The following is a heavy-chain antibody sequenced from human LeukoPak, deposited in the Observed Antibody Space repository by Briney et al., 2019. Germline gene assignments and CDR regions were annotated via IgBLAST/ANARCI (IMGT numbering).Heavy chain of an antibody. D-gene: IGHD2-15*01. CDR2: IKQDGSEK. Sequence: GGSLRLSCAASGFTFSSYWMSWVRQAPGKGLEWVANIKQDGSEKYYVDSVKGRFTISRDNAKNSLYLQMNSLRAEDTAVYYCAKRFRYCSGGSCYTGTGASYYYYYMDVWGKGTTVTVSS. J-gene: IGHJ6*03. CDR1: GFTFSSYW. CDR3: AKRFRYCSGGSCYTGTGASYYYYYMDV. V-gene: IGHV3-7*01.